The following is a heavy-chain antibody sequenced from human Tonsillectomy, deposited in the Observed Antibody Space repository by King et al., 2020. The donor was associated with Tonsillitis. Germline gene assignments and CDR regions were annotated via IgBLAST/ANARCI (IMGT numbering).Heavy chain of an antibody. D-gene: IGHD3-3*01. V-gene: IGHV4-39*01. CDR2: IYYSGST. J-gene: IGHJ6*02. CDR1: GGSISSSSYY. CDR3: DRIFEFWSGYSYGMDV. Sequence: QLQESGPGLVKPSETLSLTCTVSGGSISSSSYYWGWIRQPPGKGLEWIGNIYYSGSTYYNPSLKSRVTIYVDPSKNQFSLKLRSVTAADTAVYYCDRIFEFWSGYSYGMDVWGQGTTVTVSS.